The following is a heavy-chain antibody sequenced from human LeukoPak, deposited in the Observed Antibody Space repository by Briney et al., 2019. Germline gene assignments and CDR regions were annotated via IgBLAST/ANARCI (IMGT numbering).Heavy chain of an antibody. CDR2: ISRSSSYI. V-gene: IGHV3-21*01. J-gene: IGHJ4*02. D-gene: IGHD3-10*01. CDR3: ARDLNVGGYGSGRYPLDY. Sequence: PEGALRLSFACSGFTFSSDIMNGVRQAPWKGREWASSISRSSSYIYYADSVTGRFTISRDNAKNSLYLQMNRLRAEDTAVYYCARDLNVGGYGSGRYPLDYWGQGTLVTVSS. CDR1: GFTFSSDI.